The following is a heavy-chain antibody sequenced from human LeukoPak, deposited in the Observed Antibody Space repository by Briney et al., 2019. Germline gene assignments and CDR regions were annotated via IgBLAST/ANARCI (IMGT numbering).Heavy chain of an antibody. CDR3: ARHGPGYCSGGSCSPASFDY. J-gene: IGHJ4*02. D-gene: IGHD2-15*01. CDR1: GGSISSYY. Sequence: PSETLSLTCTVSGGSISSYYWSWIRQPPGKGLEWIGYIYYSGSTNYNPSLKSRVTLSVDTSKNQFSLKLSSVTAADTAVYYCARHGPGYCSGGSCSPASFDYWGQGTLVTVSS. CDR2: IYYSGST. V-gene: IGHV4-59*08.